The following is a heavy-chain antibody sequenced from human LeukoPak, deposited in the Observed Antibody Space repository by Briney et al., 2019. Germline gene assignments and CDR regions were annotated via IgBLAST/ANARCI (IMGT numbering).Heavy chain of an antibody. CDR1: GAAFTKYG. V-gene: IGHV3-23*01. J-gene: IGHJ4*02. CDR3: ATEGFYY. Sequence: GGSLRLSCAASGAAFTKYGMKWVRQAAGAGLEYISGISGSGDITHYADSVQGRFTISRDNVQNTLYLQMDSLRADDTALYYCATEGFYYWGPGTQVTVSS. CDR2: ISGSGDIT.